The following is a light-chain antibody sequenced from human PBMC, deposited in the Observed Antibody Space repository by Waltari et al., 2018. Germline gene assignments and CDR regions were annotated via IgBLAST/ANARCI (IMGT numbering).Light chain of an antibody. J-gene: IGKJ2*01. CDR2: GAS. CDR1: QSVSSSY. CDR3: QQFGSSPLYT. V-gene: IGKV3-20*01. Sequence: EIVLTQSPGTLSLSPGERAALSCRASQSVSSSYLSWYQQKPGQAPRLLIYGASSRATGIPDWFSGSGCGTDLTLTISRLEPEDFAVYYCQQFGSSPLYTFGQGTKLEIK.